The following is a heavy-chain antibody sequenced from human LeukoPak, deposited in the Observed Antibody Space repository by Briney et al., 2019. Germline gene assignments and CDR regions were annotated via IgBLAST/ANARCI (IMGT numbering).Heavy chain of an antibody. Sequence: SETLSLTCSVSGDSINNGLSYWAWIRQPPGKGLEWIGTIYYSGSTGSTYYNPSLKSRVTISVDTSKNQFSLNLSSLTAADTAIYYCARHLYDKTGRPLDSWGQGTLVTVSS. CDR2: IYYSGSTGST. CDR1: GDSINNGLSY. D-gene: IGHD3-9*01. J-gene: IGHJ4*02. V-gene: IGHV4-39*01. CDR3: ARHLYDKTGRPLDS.